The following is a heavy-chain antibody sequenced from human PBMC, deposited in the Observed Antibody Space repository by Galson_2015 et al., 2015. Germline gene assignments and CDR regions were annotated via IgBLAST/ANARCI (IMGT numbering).Heavy chain of an antibody. CDR3: ARSPYSGSYYYYYYGMDV. V-gene: IGHV4-39*01. CDR1: GGSISSSSYY. Sequence: SEPLSLTCPVSGGSISSSSYYWGWIRQPPGKGLEWIGSIYYSGSTYHNPSLKSRVTISVDTSKNQFSLKLSSVTAADTAVYYCARSPYSGSYYYYYYGMDVWGQATTVTVSS. CDR2: IYYSGST. D-gene: IGHD1-26*01. J-gene: IGHJ6*02.